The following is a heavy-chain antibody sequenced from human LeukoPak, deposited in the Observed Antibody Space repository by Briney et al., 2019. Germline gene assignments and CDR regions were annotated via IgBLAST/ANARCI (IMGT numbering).Heavy chain of an antibody. J-gene: IGHJ6*03. D-gene: IGHD6-13*01. Sequence: SETLSLTCTVSGGSISSHYWSWIRQPPGKGLEWIGYVSDSGSANYNPSLKSRVTVSVDTSKDQFSLKLTSVTAADTAVYYCARTGSSWPLYYYYYMDVWGKGTTVTVSS. CDR3: ARTGSSWPLYYYYYMDV. V-gene: IGHV4-59*11. CDR2: VSDSGSA. CDR1: GGSISSHY.